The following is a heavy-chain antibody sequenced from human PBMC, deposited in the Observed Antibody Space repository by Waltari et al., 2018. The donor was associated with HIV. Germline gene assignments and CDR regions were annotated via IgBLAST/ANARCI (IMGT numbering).Heavy chain of an antibody. CDR2: RVQTSDKA. D-gene: IGHD3-10*01. Sequence: QVQLVQSGAEVRRPGSSVKVCCKASGGTFLSYTINWVRQAPGQGLEWMGRRVQTSDKANYAQKFQGRVTITADKSTSTVYMDLNSLRSGDTAVYYCATARETMGVDFDYWGQGTLVTVSS. CDR3: ATARETMGVDFDY. V-gene: IGHV1-69*02. J-gene: IGHJ4*02. CDR1: GGTFLSYT.